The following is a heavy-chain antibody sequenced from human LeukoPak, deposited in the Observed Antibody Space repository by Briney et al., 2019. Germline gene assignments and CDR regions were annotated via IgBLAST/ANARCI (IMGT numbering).Heavy chain of an antibody. D-gene: IGHD2-2*03. CDR3: ARVRVTGCFGLDLGH. CDR1: VYTFTGYF. V-gene: IGHV1-2*02. J-gene: IGHJ4*02. CDR2: IDPNSGGT. Sequence: ASVTVSRKSSVYTFTGYFMHWVRQAPGQGLAWLGWIDPNSGGTNYAQNFRGRVTMHSVTSISTAYMELSRLTSDDTGVYYCARVRVTGCFGLDLGHWGQGTLVSVSS.